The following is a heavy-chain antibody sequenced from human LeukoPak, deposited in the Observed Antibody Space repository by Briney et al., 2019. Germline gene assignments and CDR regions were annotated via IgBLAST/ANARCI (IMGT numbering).Heavy chain of an antibody. D-gene: IGHD1-26*01. CDR1: GFTFSDYY. CDR3: ARVKVGTTNRFDY. Sequence: PGGSLRLSCAASGFTFSDYYMAWIRQAPGKGLECVSYISSNSDYTNYPDSVKGRFTISRDNAKNSLCLQMNSLRAEGTALYYCARVKVGTTNRFDYWGQGTLVTVSS. V-gene: IGHV3-11*05. J-gene: IGHJ4*02. CDR2: ISSNSDYT.